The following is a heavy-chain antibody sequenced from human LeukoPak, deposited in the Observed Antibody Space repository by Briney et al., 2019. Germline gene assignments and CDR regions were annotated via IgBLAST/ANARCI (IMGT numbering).Heavy chain of an antibody. Sequence: SEPLSLTCTVSGGSIRYYYWRWLRQSPGKGLEWIGYIYYNGSTNYTPSLKSRLTISVGLSKNQFSMKMSSVTAADTAVYYCARKGGRFDYWGHGRLGTVSS. CDR1: GGSIRYYY. D-gene: IGHD2-15*01. J-gene: IGHJ4*01. V-gene: IGHV4-59*01. CDR2: IYYNGST. CDR3: ARKGGRFDY.